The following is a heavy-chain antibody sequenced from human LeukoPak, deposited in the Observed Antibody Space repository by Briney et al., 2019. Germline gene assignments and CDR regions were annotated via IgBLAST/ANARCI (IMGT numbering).Heavy chain of an antibody. D-gene: IGHD6-19*01. V-gene: IGHV3-53*01. Sequence: GGSLRLSCAASGFTVSSNYMSWVRQAPGKGLEWVSVIYSGGRTYYADSVKGRFTISRDNPKNALYLQMSSLRAEDTAVYYCARLRGTVAFDYWGQGTLVTVSS. CDR3: ARLRGTVAFDY. J-gene: IGHJ4*02. CDR2: IYSGGRT. CDR1: GFTVSSNY.